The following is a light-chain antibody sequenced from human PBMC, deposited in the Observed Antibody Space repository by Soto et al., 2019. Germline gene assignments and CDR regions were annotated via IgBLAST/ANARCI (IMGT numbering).Light chain of an antibody. J-gene: IGKJ4*01. V-gene: IGKV1-33*01. CDR2: HAS. CDR3: QQSDNLPLT. Sequence: DTPMTQSPSSLSASVGDRVTITCQASQGIAKYLHWYQQKPGKAPKLLIYHASNLQTGVPSRFSGSGSGTDFTFAISSLQPEDIATYYCQQSDNLPLTFGGGTKVEI. CDR1: QGIAKY.